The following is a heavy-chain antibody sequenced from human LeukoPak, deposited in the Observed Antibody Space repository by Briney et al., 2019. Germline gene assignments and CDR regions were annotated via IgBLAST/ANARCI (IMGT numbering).Heavy chain of an antibody. D-gene: IGHD2-15*01. Sequence: PGRSPRLSCAASGFTFSSYAMHWVRQAPGKGLEWVAVISYDGSNKYYADSVKGRFTISRDNSRNTLYLQMNSLRAEDTAVYYCARGLGYCSGGSCYSHFAFDYWGQGTLVTVSS. CDR1: GFTFSSYA. CDR3: ARGLGYCSGGSCYSHFAFDY. CDR2: ISYDGSNK. J-gene: IGHJ4*02. V-gene: IGHV3-30-3*01.